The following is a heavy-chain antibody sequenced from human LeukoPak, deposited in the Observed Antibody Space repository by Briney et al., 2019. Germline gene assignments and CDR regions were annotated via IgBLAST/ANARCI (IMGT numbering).Heavy chain of an antibody. D-gene: IGHD3-16*02. V-gene: IGHV4-38-2*01. CDR2: IYYSGST. Sequence: PSETLSLTCAVSGYSISSGHYWGWIRQPPGKGLEWIGTIYYSGSTYYNPSLKSRVTISVHTSKNQFSLKLSSVTAADTAVYYCARRPLHLGELSSYYFDYWGQGTLVTVSS. J-gene: IGHJ4*02. CDR3: ARRPLHLGELSSYYFDY. CDR1: GYSISSGHY.